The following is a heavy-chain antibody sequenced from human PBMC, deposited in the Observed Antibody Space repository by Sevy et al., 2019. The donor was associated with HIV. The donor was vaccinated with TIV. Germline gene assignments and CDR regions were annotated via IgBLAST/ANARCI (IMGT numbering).Heavy chain of an antibody. D-gene: IGHD1-26*01. CDR3: AGENAWGRGYS. CDR1: GGSITSLY. J-gene: IGHJ4*02. V-gene: IGHV4-59*11. Sequence: SETLSLTCTVSGGSITSLYWNWIRQPPGKGLEWIANIYYNGHINYNPSLKSRVTLSLDTSKNQFTLRLSAVTAADTAMYYCAGENAWGRGYSWGQGTLVTVSS. CDR2: IYYNGHI.